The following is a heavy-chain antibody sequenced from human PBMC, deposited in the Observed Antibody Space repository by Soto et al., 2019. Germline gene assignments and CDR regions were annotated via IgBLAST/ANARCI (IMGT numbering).Heavy chain of an antibody. V-gene: IGHV3-23*01. CDR3: AKEGALEILAAVAGCGPLYYFDY. CDR1: GFTFSSYA. Sequence: EVQLLESGGGLVQPGGSLRLSCAASGFTFSSYAMSWVRQAPGKGLEWVSAISGSGGSTYYADSVKGRFTISRDNSKNTLYMQMNSLRAEDTAVYYCAKEGALEILAAVAGCGPLYYFDYWGQGTLVTVSS. J-gene: IGHJ4*02. CDR2: ISGSGGST. D-gene: IGHD6-19*01.